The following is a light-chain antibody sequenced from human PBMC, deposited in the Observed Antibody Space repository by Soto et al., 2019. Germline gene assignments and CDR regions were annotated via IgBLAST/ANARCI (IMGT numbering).Light chain of an antibody. Sequence: QPVLTQSPSASASLGASVKLTCTVSSGHSNYAIAWHQQQPEKGPRYLMKVNSDGSHRKGDGIPDRFSGSSSGAQRYLTISSLQSEDEADYYCQTWGTGIRVFGTGTKLTVL. CDR2: VNSDGSH. CDR1: SGHSNYA. CDR3: QTWGTGIRV. V-gene: IGLV4-69*01. J-gene: IGLJ1*01.